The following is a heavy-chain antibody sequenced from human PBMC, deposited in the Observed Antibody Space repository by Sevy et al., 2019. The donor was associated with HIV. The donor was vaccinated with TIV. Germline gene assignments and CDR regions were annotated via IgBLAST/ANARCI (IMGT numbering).Heavy chain of an antibody. CDR3: AKDIGIVGASGLAFDI. CDR1: GFTFDDYA. Sequence: GGSLRLSCAASGFTFDDYAMHWVRQAPGKGLEWVSGISWNSGSIDYADSVKGRFTISRDNAKNSLYLQMNSLRAEDTALYYCAKDIGIVGASGLAFDIWGQGTMVTVSS. J-gene: IGHJ3*02. V-gene: IGHV3-9*01. CDR2: ISWNSGSI. D-gene: IGHD1-26*01.